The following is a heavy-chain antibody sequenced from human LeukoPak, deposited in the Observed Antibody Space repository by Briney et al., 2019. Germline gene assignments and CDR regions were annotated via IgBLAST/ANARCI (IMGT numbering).Heavy chain of an antibody. CDR1: GGSISNSDYY. CDR2: INYRGST. V-gene: IGHV4-39*01. Sequence: KPSETLSLTCTVSGGSISNSDYYWDWIRQPPGKGLEWIGSINYRGSTYYNPSLESRVTISVDTSKNQFSLKMSSVTAADTAVYYCAGRDTAMGRIDYWGQGILVTVSS. CDR3: AGRDTAMGRIDY. D-gene: IGHD5-18*01. J-gene: IGHJ4*02.